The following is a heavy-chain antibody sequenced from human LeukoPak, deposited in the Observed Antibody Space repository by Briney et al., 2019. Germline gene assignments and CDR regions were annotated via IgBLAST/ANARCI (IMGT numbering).Heavy chain of an antibody. D-gene: IGHD4-17*01. CDR1: GGTFSSYA. V-gene: IGHV1-69*13. CDR3: ARVTTKLKDAFDI. Sequence: SVKVSCKASGGTFSSYAISWVRQAPGQGLEWMGGIIPIFGTANYAQKFQGRVTITADESTSTAYMELSSLRSEDTAVYYCARVTTKLKDAFDIWGRGTMVTVSS. J-gene: IGHJ3*02. CDR2: IIPIFGTA.